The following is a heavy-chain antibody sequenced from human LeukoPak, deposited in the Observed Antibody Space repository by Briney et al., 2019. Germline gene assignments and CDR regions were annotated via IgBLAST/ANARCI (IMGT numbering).Heavy chain of an antibody. Sequence: GGSLRLSCAASGFTFSSYSMNWVRQAPGKGLEWVSYISSSSSTIYYADSVKGRFTISRDNAKNSLYLQMNSLRAEDTAVYYCARERSGWYADYWGQGTLVTVSS. J-gene: IGHJ4*02. CDR2: ISSSSSTI. CDR1: GFTFSSYS. CDR3: ARERSGWYADY. V-gene: IGHV3-48*04. D-gene: IGHD6-19*01.